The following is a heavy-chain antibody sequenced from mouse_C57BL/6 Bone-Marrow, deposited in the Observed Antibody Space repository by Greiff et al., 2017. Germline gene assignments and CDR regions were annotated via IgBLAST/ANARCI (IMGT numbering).Heavy chain of an antibody. D-gene: IGHD1-1*02. V-gene: IGHV5-6*02. CDR3: ARHGGLDY. Sequence: EVKLVESGGDLVKPGGSLKLSCAASGFTFSSYGMSWVRQTPDKRLEWVATISSGGSYTYYPDSVKGRFTISRDNGKNTLYLQMSSLKSEDTAMYYCARHGGLDYWGQGTTLTVSS. CDR1: GFTFSSYG. J-gene: IGHJ2*01. CDR2: ISSGGSYT.